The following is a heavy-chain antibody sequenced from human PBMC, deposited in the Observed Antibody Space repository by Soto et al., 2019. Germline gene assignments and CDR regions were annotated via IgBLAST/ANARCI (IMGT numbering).Heavy chain of an antibody. D-gene: IGHD1-26*01. Sequence: QVQLVQSGGEVKKPGASVKVSCKASGYTFTDYSISCVRQAPGQGLEWLGWISAYSGHTNYAHHLQGRVSMTTDTTTPTAYMELRSLRSDDTAVYYCARDVEWELVELGLSFYSMDVWARRTSITVSS. V-gene: IGHV1-18*01. CDR3: ARDVEWELVELGLSFYSMDV. CDR1: GYTFTDYS. CDR2: ISAYSGHT. J-gene: IGHJ6*02.